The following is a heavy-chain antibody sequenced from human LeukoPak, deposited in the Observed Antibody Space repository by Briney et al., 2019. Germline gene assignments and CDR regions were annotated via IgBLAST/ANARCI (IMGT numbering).Heavy chain of an antibody. J-gene: IGHJ4*02. D-gene: IGHD3-3*01. CDR3: ARDPYDFWSGYNRGSDY. V-gene: IGHV3-74*01. CDR2: INTDGSST. CDR1: GFTFSSYW. Sequence: PGGSLRLSCAASGFTFSSYWMHWVRQAPGKGLVWVSRINTDGSSTSYADSVKGRFTISRDNAKNTLYLQMNSLRAEDTDVYYCARDPYDFWSGYNRGSDYWGQGTLVTVSS.